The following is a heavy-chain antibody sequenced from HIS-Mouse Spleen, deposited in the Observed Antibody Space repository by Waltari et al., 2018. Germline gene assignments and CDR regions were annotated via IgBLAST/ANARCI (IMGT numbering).Heavy chain of an antibody. Sequence: QLQLQESGPGLVKPSETLSLTCTVSGGSISSSSYYWGWIRQPPGKGLERIGSIYYSGRTYDNPSLKSRVTISVDTSKNQFSLKLSSVTAAETAVYYCAARTSGSLYYFDYWGQGTLVTVSS. D-gene: IGHD1-26*01. CDR1: GGSISSSSYY. CDR2: IYYSGRT. V-gene: IGHV4-39*01. J-gene: IGHJ4*02. CDR3: AARTSGSLYYFDY.